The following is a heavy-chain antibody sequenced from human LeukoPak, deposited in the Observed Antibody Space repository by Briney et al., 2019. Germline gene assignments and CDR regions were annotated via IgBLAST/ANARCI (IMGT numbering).Heavy chain of an antibody. Sequence: GGSLRLFCTASGFIFSNYYMAWVRQPPGRGLEWISYISADAAIVKYADSVEGRFTVSRDNTQNSIYLEMSSLRVDDTAVYYCARMYSSGYYGDYFDYWGQGNLVSVSS. D-gene: IGHD5-12*01. CDR3: ARMYSSGYYGDYFDY. J-gene: IGHJ4*02. CDR1: GFIFSNYY. V-gene: IGHV3-11*04. CDR2: ISADAAIV.